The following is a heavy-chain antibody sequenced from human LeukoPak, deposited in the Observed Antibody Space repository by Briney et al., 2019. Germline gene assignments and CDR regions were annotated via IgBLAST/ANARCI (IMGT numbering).Heavy chain of an antibody. CDR2: IYYSGST. V-gene: IGHV4-39*07. CDR1: GFSISSSSYY. Sequence: NSSETLSLTCTVSGFSISSSSYYWGWLRQPPGKGLVWVGSIYYSGSTYYNPSLNSLATISVDTTKDQFSLKLSSVTAATTAGYYCARGGEGRIAVADGGFDYWGQGTLVTVSS. CDR3: ARGGEGRIAVADGGFDY. D-gene: IGHD6-19*01. J-gene: IGHJ4*02.